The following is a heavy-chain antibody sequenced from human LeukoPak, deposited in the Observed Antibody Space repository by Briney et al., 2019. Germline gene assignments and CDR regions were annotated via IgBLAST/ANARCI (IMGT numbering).Heavy chain of an antibody. J-gene: IGHJ4*02. D-gene: IGHD3-22*01. CDR3: AKSRSYDSGGYYGGFDY. Sequence: GGSLRLSCAASGFIFGDYAMHWVRQAPGKGLEWVSGIGWNSNNIDYADSVKGRFTISRDNAKNLLYLQMNSLRPEDTALYYCAKSRSYDSGGYYGGFDYWGQGTLVTVSS. V-gene: IGHV3-9*01. CDR2: IGWNSNNI. CDR1: GFIFGDYA.